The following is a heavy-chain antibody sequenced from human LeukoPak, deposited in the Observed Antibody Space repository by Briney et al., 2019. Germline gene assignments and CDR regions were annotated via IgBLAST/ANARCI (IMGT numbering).Heavy chain of an antibody. V-gene: IGHV1-24*01. CDR2: FDPEDGET. Sequence: ASVKVSCKVSGYTLTELSMHWVRQVPGKGLEGMGGFDPEDGETIYAQRFQGRVTMTEDTSTDTAYMELSSLRSDDTAVYYCATLQQLWFGDLYRGGAFDIWGQGTLVTVSS. CDR1: GYTLTELS. J-gene: IGHJ3*02. CDR3: ATLQQLWFGDLYRGGAFDI. D-gene: IGHD3-10*01.